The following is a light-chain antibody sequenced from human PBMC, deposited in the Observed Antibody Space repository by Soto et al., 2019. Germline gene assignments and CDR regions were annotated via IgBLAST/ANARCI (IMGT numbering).Light chain of an antibody. J-gene: IGLJ1*01. V-gene: IGLV2-8*01. CDR2: DVN. CDR1: ASDIGGYSF. CDR3: SAHGGTNPYV. Sequence: QSALTQPPSESRSPGQSVAISCTGTASDIGGYSFVSWYQQHPGKAPKLLIYDVNKRPSGVPDRFSGSKSGNTASLTVSGLQAEDETEYYCSAHGGTNPYVFGTGTKLTIL.